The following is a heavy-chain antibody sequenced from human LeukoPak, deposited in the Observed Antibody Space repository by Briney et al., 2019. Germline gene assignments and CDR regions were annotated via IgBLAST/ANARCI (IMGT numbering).Heavy chain of an antibody. J-gene: IGHJ6*03. D-gene: IGHD2-2*01. CDR1: GGSISSYY. Sequence: SATLTLTCTVSGGSISSYYWSWIRQPAGKGLEWIGRIYTSGSTNYNPSLKSRVTMSVDTSKNQFSLKLSSVTAADTAVYYCARVWAPYCSSTSCYGLGYYYYYMDVWGKGTTVTVSS. CDR2: IYTSGST. V-gene: IGHV4-4*07. CDR3: ARVWAPYCSSTSCYGLGYYYYYMDV.